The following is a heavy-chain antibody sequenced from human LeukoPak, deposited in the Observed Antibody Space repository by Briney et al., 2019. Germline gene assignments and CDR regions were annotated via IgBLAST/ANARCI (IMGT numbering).Heavy chain of an antibody. CDR3: ARGGYYYLDV. CDR2: IFHSGTT. J-gene: IGHJ6*03. V-gene: IGHV4-59*01. CDR1: GGSFSPYY. Sequence: KPSETLSLTCTMSGGSFSPYYWSWIRQSPGKGLEWIAYIFHSGTTKYNPTLKSRVAISLDTPKSQFSLKLHSVAAADTAVYYCARGGYYYLDVWGGGTTVTVSS.